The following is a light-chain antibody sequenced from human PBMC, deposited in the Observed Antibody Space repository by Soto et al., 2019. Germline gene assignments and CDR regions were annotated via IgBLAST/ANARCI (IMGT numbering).Light chain of an antibody. V-gene: IGLV2-23*01. J-gene: IGLJ1*01. Sequence: QSVLTQPASVSGSPGQSITISCTGTSSDVGNYNLVSWYQQHPGKAPKLMIYEGSKRPSGVSNRFSGSKSGNTASLTISGLRAEDEADYYCCSYAGSSTYVFGTGTKLTVL. CDR3: CSYAGSSTYV. CDR2: EGS. CDR1: SSDVGNYNL.